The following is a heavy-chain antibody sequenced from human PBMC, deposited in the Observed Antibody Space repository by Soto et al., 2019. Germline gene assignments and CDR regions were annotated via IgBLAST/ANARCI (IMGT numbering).Heavy chain of an antibody. CDR3: AKDRRAGGNYGFYSDF. V-gene: IGHV3-23*01. CDR2: SSATGAGT. Sequence: GGSLRLSCAASGFTFSSYGMTWVSQAPGKGLEWVAFSSATGAGTYYADSVKGRFTISRDNSKNTLYLQMTSLRADDTAVYYCAKDRRAGGNYGFYSDFWGQGALVTVSS. CDR1: GFTFSSYG. J-gene: IGHJ4*02. D-gene: IGHD1-7*01.